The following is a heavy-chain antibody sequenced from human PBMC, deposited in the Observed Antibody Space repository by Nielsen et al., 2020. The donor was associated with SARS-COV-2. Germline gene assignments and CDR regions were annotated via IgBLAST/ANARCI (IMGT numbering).Heavy chain of an antibody. V-gene: IGHV3-30*18. J-gene: IGHJ4*02. CDR3: AKDVWSGAHQIGPDY. CDR1: GFTFSNYG. Sequence: GESLKISCAASGFTFSNYGIHWVRQVAGRGLEWVAIVSRDGSDTFYVDSVEGRFTISRDNSKNTVYLQMNSLRAEDTAVYHCAKDVWSGAHQIGPDYWGQGTLVTVSS. D-gene: IGHD3-3*01. CDR2: VSRDGSDT.